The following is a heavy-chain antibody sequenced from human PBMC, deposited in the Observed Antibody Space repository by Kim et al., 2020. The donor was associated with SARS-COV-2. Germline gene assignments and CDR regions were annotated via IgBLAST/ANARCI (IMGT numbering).Heavy chain of an antibody. J-gene: IGHJ4*01. V-gene: IGHV4-31*03. CDR3: ARDRRGGGSPHLDY. D-gene: IGHD3-10*01. CDR1: GGSISSGGYY. CDR2: IYYSGST. Sequence: SETLSLTCTVSGGSISSGGYYWSWIRQHPGKGLEWIGYIYYSGSTYYNPSLKSRVTISVDTSKNQFSLKLSSVTAEDTAVYYCARDRRGGGSPHLDYWGHGTLVTVSS.